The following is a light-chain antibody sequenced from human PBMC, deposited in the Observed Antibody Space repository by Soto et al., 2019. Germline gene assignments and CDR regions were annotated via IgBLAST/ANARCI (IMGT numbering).Light chain of an antibody. V-gene: IGKV3D-11*01. CDR2: DAS. CDR1: QGVSSY. Sequence: SPGAMSLSPGERASLSCTASQGVSSYLAWYQQKPGQAPRLLIYDASNRATGIPARFSGSGPGTDFTLTISSLEPEDFAVYFCQQRSNWLTFGGGTKVDI. CDR3: QQRSNWLT. J-gene: IGKJ4*01.